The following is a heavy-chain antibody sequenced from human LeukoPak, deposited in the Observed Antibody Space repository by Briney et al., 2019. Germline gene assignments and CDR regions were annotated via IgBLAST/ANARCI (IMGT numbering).Heavy chain of an antibody. V-gene: IGHV1-24*01. CDR3: TTRSGDFWSGFVN. CDR2: FDPEEAKM. D-gene: IGHD3-3*01. Sequence: GASVKVSCKVSGNSLSESSIQWVRQAPGKGLECMGGFDPEEAKMVYAQNFQGRVTMTEDTSTQTAYMELSGLTSDDTAVYYCTTRSGDFWSGFVNWGQGTLVTVSS. J-gene: IGHJ4*02. CDR1: GNSLSESS.